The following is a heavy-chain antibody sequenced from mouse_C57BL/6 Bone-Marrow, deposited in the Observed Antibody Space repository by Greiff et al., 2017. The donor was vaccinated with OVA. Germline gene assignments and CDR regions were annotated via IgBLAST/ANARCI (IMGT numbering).Heavy chain of an antibody. D-gene: IGHD1-1*01. J-gene: IGHJ4*01. Sequence: VQLQQPGAELVKPGASVKLSCKASGYTFTSYWMHWVKQRPGQGLEWIGMIHPNSGSTNYNEKFKSKATLTVDKSSSTAYMHLSSLTSEDSAVYYCARSPLYYGSSYDAMDYWCQGTSVTVSS. CDR1: GYTFTSYW. CDR3: ARSPLYYGSSYDAMDY. V-gene: IGHV1-64*01. CDR2: IHPNSGST.